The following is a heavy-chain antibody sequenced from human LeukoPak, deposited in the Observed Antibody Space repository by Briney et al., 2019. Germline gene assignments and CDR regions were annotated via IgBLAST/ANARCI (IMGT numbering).Heavy chain of an antibody. CDR2: IKEDGSEK. Sequence: GSLRLSYAASGFTFSTYWMSWVRQAPGKGLEWVANIKEDGSEKYYGDSVKGRFTISRDNAKNSLYLQMNSLRAEDTAVYYCARDSSGYQWGQGTLVTVSS. CDR1: GFTFSTYW. J-gene: IGHJ4*02. V-gene: IGHV3-7*01. CDR3: ARDSSGYQ. D-gene: IGHD3-22*01.